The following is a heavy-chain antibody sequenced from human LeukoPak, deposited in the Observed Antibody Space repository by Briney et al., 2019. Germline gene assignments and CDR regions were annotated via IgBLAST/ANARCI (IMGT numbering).Heavy chain of an antibody. Sequence: GGTLRLSCAASGFTFSRYGMSWVRQAPGKGLEWVSAISGSGGSTYYADSVKGRFTISRDNSKNTLYLQMNSLRAEDTAVYYCAKAYLTGTRYYFDYWGQGTLVTVSS. CDR1: GFTFSRYG. CDR3: AKAYLTGTRYYFDY. CDR2: ISGSGGST. J-gene: IGHJ4*02. V-gene: IGHV3-23*01. D-gene: IGHD1-20*01.